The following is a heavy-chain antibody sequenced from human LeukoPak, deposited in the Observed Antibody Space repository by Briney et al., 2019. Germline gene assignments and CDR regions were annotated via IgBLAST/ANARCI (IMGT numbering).Heavy chain of an antibody. CDR2: ISYDGSNK. D-gene: IGHD2-2*01. J-gene: IGHJ4*02. V-gene: IGHV3-30*03. CDR3: ALTPWCSSTSGYDS. Sequence: PGGSLRLSCAASGFTFSSYGMHWVRQAPGKGLEWVAVISYDGSNKYYADSVKGRFTISRDNSKNTLYLQMNSLRAEDTAVYYCALTPWCSSTSGYDSWGQGTLVTVPS. CDR1: GFTFSSYG.